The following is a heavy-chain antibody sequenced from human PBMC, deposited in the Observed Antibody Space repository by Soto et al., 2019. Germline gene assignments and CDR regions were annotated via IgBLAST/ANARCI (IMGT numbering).Heavy chain of an antibody. J-gene: IGHJ4*02. V-gene: IGHV1-3*05. D-gene: IGHD1-7*01. CDR2: INSVNDHT. Sequence: QVHLVQSGAEEKNPGASVKVSCKASGYSFSTHAMHWVRQAPGQGLEWVGWINSVNDHTIYSEKFQGRVTITSDTSDTTAYVELSSLTSEDTAVYYCARNLLGGTTDYWGQGTLVTVSS. CDR1: GYSFSTHA. CDR3: ARNLLGGTTDY.